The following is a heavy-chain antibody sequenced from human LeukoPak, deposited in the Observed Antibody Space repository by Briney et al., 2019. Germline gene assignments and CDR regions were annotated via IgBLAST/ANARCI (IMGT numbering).Heavy chain of an antibody. CDR3: ARRYSYGKIDP. J-gene: IGHJ5*02. D-gene: IGHD5-18*01. CDR1: AYSFTSYW. Sequence: GESLKISCKGSAYSFTSYWIGWVRQMPGKALEGMGIIYPGDSDTRYSPSFQGQVTISADKSISTAYLQWSSLKASDTAMYYCARRYSYGKIDPWGQGTLVTVSS. CDR2: IYPGDSDT. V-gene: IGHV5-51*01.